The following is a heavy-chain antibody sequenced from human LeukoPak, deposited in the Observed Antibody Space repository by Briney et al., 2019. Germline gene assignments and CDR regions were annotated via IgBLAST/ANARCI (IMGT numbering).Heavy chain of an antibody. J-gene: IGHJ4*02. Sequence: LSLTCTVSGGSISSYYWSWIRQPPGKGLEWVSGISWNSGSIGYADFVKGRFTISRDNAKNSLYLQMNSLRAEDTALYYCAKDKGPGTTYYFDYWGQGTLVTVSS. D-gene: IGHD1-1*01. CDR3: AKDKGPGTTYYFDY. V-gene: IGHV3-9*01. CDR2: ISWNSGSI. CDR1: GGSISSYY.